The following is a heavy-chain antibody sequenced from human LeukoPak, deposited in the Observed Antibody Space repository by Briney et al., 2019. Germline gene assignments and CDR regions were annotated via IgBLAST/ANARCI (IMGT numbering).Heavy chain of an antibody. Sequence: GGSLRLSCAASGFTFSSYGMSWVRQAPGKGLEWVSAISGSGGSTYYADSVKGRFTISRDNSKNTLYLQMNSLRAEDTAVYYCAKDEGRGSWYLSPFDYWGQGTLVTVSS. D-gene: IGHD6-13*01. V-gene: IGHV3-23*01. CDR2: ISGSGGST. CDR3: AKDEGRGSWYLSPFDY. J-gene: IGHJ4*02. CDR1: GFTFSSYG.